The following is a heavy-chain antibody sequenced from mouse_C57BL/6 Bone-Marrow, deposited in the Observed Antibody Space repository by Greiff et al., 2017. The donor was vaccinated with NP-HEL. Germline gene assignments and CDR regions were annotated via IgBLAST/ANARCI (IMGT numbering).Heavy chain of an antibody. Sequence: VQLQQSGAELVRPGASVKLSCTASGFNIKDDYMHWVKQRPEQGLEWIGWIDPENGDTEYASKFQGKATITADTSSNTAYLQLSRLTAEDTAVYYCTTISTVVATRYFDVWGTGTTVTVSS. CDR3: TTISTVVATRYFDV. CDR2: IDPENGDT. V-gene: IGHV14-4*01. J-gene: IGHJ1*03. CDR1: GFNIKDDY. D-gene: IGHD1-1*01.